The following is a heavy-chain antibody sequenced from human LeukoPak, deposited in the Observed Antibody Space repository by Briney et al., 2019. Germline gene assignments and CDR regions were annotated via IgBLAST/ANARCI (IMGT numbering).Heavy chain of an antibody. CDR3: ARHPSYPDGWFDP. D-gene: IGHD1-26*01. CDR1: GGSISSSSYY. V-gene: IGHV4-39*01. J-gene: IGHJ5*02. CDR2: IYYSGST. Sequence: SSETLSLTCTVSGGSISSSSYYWGWIRQPPGKGLEWIGSIYYSGSTYYNPSLKSRVTISVDTSKNQFSLKLSSVTAADTAVYYCARHPSYPDGWFDPWGQGTLVTVSS.